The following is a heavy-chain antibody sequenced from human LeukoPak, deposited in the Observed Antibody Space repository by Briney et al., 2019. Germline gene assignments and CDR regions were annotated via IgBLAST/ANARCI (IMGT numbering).Heavy chain of an antibody. J-gene: IGHJ4*02. CDR1: GFTFSSYV. D-gene: IGHD4-23*01. Sequence: PGGSLRLSCAASGFTFSSYVMSWVRQAPGKGLEWVSAISGSGNSTYYADSVKGRFTISRDNSKNTLYLQMNSLRAEDTAVYYCAKDRPTVVTRRHYFDYWGQGILVTVSS. CDR3: AKDRPTVVTRRHYFDY. V-gene: IGHV3-23*01. CDR2: ISGSGNST.